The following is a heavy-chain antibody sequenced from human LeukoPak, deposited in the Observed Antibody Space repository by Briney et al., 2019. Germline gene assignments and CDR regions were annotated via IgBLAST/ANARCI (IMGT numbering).Heavy chain of an antibody. Sequence: SETLSLTCTVSGGSISSGSYYWSWIRQPPGKGLEWIGYIYYSGSTNYNPSLKSRVTISVDTSKNQFSLKLSSVTAADTAVYYCARSPDPNYDSSGYCDYWGQGTLVTVSS. CDR2: IYYSGST. CDR1: GGSISSGSYY. D-gene: IGHD3-22*01. CDR3: ARSPDPNYDSSGYCDY. J-gene: IGHJ4*02. V-gene: IGHV4-61*01.